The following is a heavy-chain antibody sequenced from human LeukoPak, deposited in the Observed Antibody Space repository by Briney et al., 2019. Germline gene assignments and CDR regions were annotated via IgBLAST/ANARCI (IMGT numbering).Heavy chain of an antibody. Sequence: GGSLRLSCAASGFTFSNVWMSWVRQVPGKGLEWVGRIRRKTDGETTDHAAPVKGRFTISRDDSKNTLYLQMNSLKTEDTAVYYCVTDLVIKGYFDYWGQGALVTVSS. D-gene: IGHD2-21*01. J-gene: IGHJ4*02. CDR3: VTDLVIKGYFDY. CDR2: IRRKTDGETT. CDR1: GFTFSNVW. V-gene: IGHV3-15*01.